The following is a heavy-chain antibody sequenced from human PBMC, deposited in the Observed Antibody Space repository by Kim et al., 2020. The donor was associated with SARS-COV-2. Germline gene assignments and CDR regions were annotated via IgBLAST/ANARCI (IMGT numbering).Heavy chain of an antibody. CDR3: ARDHGRGIAASGY. J-gene: IGHJ4*02. Sequence: YAQKFQGRVTMTRDTSISTAYMELSRLRSDDTAVYYCARDHGRGIAASGYWGQGTLVTVSS. V-gene: IGHV1-2*02. D-gene: IGHD6-13*01.